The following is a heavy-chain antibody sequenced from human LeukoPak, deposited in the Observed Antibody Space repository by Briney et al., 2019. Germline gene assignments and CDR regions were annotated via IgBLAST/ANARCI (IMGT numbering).Heavy chain of an antibody. J-gene: IGHJ3*02. Sequence: PSETLSLTCTVSGGSISSYYWSWIRQPPGKGLEWIGYIYYSGSTNYNPSLKSRVTISVDTSENQFSLKLSSVTAADTAVYYCARDREDYYDSSGGSLAFDIWGQGTMVTVSS. CDR1: GGSISSYY. D-gene: IGHD3-22*01. CDR3: ARDREDYYDSSGGSLAFDI. V-gene: IGHV4-59*01. CDR2: IYYSGST.